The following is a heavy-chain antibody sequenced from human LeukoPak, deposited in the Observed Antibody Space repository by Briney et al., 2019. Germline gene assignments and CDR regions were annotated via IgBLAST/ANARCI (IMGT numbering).Heavy chain of an antibody. CDR3: AKGRYYDSSGYYD. CDR1: GFTFSSYA. Sequence: GGSLSLSCAASGFTFSSYAMSGVRQAPGKGRGWVSAISGSGGSTYYADSVKGRFTISGDNSKNTLYLQMNSLRAEDTAVYYCAKGRYYDSSGYYDWGQGTLVTVSS. J-gene: IGHJ1*01. D-gene: IGHD3-22*01. V-gene: IGHV3-23*01. CDR2: ISGSGGST.